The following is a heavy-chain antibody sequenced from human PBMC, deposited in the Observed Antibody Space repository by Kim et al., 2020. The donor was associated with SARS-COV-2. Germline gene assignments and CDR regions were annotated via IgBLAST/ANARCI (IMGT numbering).Heavy chain of an antibody. D-gene: IGHD3-10*01. Sequence: GGSLRLSCAASGFTFSSYAMHWVRQAPGKGLEWVAVISYDGSNKYYADSVKGRFTISRDNSKNTLYLQMNSLRAEDTAVYYCARDRRVYYYGSGSYSAYYYYYGMDVWGQGTTVTVSS. J-gene: IGHJ6*02. CDR3: ARDRRVYYYGSGSYSAYYYYYGMDV. CDR1: GFTFSSYA. CDR2: ISYDGSNK. V-gene: IGHV3-30*04.